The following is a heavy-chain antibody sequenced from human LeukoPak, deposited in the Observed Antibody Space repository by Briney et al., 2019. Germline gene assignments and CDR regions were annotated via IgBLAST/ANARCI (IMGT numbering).Heavy chain of an antibody. CDR1: GGSISSYY. CDR2: IYYSGTT. V-gene: IGHV4-59*12. D-gene: IGHD2-2*01. CDR3: ARRAPLRYCSSTSCYPGVTYYYYGMDV. J-gene: IGHJ6*02. Sequence: KTSETLSLTCTVSGGSISSYYWSWIRQPPGKGLEWIGYIYYSGTTNYNPSLKSRVTISVDTSKNQFSLKLSSVTAADTAVYYCARRAPLRYCSSTSCYPGVTYYYYGMDVWGQGTTVTVSS.